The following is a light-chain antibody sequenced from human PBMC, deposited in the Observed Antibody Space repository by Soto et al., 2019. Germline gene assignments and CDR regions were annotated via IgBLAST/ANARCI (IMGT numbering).Light chain of an antibody. CDR2: EVS. V-gene: IGLV2-14*03. CDR3: TSYTTSSSWV. Sequence: QSALTQPASVSGSPGQSITISCTGTSSDIGGYVSWYQQHPGKAPKLMIYEVSYRPSGVSNRFSGSKSGNTASLTISGLQTEDEADYYCTCTSYTTSSSWVFGGGTKLTVL. CDR1: SSDIGGY. J-gene: IGLJ3*02.